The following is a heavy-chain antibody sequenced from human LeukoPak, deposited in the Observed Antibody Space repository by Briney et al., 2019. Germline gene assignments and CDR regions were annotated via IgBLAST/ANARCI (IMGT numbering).Heavy chain of an antibody. J-gene: IGHJ4*02. D-gene: IGHD2-8*01. V-gene: IGHV3-23*01. CDR1: GFTFSRIA. Sequence: GGSLRLSCAASGFTFSRIAMGWVRQAPGKGLEWVSSISGNGGSAYFAGSVRGRFTISRDNSKNTVSLHMSSLRVEDTAVYYCAYHPGVQFDFWAQGTLVTVSS. CDR2: ISGNGGSA. CDR3: AYHPGVQFDF.